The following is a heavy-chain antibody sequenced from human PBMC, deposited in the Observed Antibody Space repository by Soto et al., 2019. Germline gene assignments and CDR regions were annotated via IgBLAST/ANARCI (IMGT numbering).Heavy chain of an antibody. Sequence: SVKVSCKASGYTFTGYYMHWVRQAPGQGLEWMGGIIPIFGTANYAQKFQGRVTITADESTSTAYMELSSLRSEDTAVYYCARDLLGTYYGDAYYYYYGMDVWGQGTTVTVSS. CDR2: IIPIFGTA. CDR1: GYTFTGYY. D-gene: IGHD4-17*01. V-gene: IGHV1-69*13. CDR3: ARDLLGTYYGDAYYYYYGMDV. J-gene: IGHJ6*02.